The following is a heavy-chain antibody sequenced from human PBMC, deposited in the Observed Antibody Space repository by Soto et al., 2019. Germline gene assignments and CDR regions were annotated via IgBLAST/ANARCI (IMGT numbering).Heavy chain of an antibody. CDR3: AGNRVPPGGYERGGNDY. Sequence: QVQLQESGPGLVKPSQTLSLTCTVSGGSISSGGYYWSWIRQHPGKGLEWLGYIYYSGSTYYNPSLKSRVTISVDTSKNQFSLKLSSVTAADMAVYYCAGNRVPPGGYERGGNDYWGQGTLVTVSS. CDR2: IYYSGST. D-gene: IGHD5-12*01. V-gene: IGHV4-31*03. J-gene: IGHJ4*02. CDR1: GGSISSGGYY.